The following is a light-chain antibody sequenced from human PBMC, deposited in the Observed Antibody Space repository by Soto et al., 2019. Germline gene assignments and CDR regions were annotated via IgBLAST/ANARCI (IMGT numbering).Light chain of an antibody. V-gene: IGKV3-15*01. CDR2: DAA. Sequence: EIVMTQSPATLSVSPGERATLSCRASQSVSSNLAWYQQKPGQAPRLLIYDAATRATGIPARFSGSGAGTEFTLTISSLQSEDFAFYHGQQDHTWPPITFGQGTRLEIK. CDR1: QSVSSN. J-gene: IGKJ5*01. CDR3: QQDHTWPPIT.